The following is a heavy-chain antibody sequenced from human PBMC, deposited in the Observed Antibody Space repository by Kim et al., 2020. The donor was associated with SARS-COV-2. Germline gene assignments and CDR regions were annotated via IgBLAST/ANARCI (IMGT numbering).Heavy chain of an antibody. CDR2: ISSGSRTI. J-gene: IGHJ4*02. V-gene: IGHV3-48*04. CDR3: ARDRYGDYGIDS. Sequence: GGSLRLSCTASGFTFNSYSMNWVRQAPGKGLEWVSYISSGSRTIYYAESVRGRSTISRHNAKNSLYLQMNSLRAEDTAVYYCARDRYGDYGIDSWGQGTLVTVSS. CDR1: GFTFNSYS. D-gene: IGHD4-17*01.